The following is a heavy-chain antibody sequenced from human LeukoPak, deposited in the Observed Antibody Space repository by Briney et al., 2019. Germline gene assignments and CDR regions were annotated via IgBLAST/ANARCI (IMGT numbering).Heavy chain of an antibody. V-gene: IGHV4-4*02. CDR3: AREAAAGTGDDAFDI. J-gene: IGHJ3*02. CDR1: GGSISSSNW. CDR2: IYHSGST. D-gene: IGHD6-13*01. Sequence: SETLSLTCAVSGGSISSSNWWSWVRQPPGKGLEWIGEIYHSGSTNYNPSLKSRVTISVDKSKNQFSLKLSSVTAADTAVYYCAREAAAGTGDDAFDIWGQGTMVTVSS.